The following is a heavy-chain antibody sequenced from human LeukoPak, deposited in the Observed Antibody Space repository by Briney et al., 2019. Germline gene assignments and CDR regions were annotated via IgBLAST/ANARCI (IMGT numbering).Heavy chain of an antibody. J-gene: IGHJ4*02. Sequence: GGSLRLSCAASGFTFSSYAMSWVRQAPGKGLEWVSAISGSGGSTYYADSVKGRFTISRDNSKNTLYLQMNSLRAEGTAVYYCAKDPYSSSWPYYFDYWGQGTLVTVSS. D-gene: IGHD6-13*01. V-gene: IGHV3-23*01. CDR2: ISGSGGST. CDR1: GFTFSSYA. CDR3: AKDPYSSSWPYYFDY.